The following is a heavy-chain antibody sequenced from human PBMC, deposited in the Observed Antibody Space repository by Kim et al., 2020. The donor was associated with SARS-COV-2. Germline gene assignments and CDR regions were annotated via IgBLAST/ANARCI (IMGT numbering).Heavy chain of an antibody. D-gene: IGHD3-22*01. Sequence: ASVKVSCKASGYTFTSYAMNWVRQAPGQGLEWMGWINTNTGNPTYAQGFTGRFVFSLDTSVSTAYLQISSLKAEDTAVYYCARVDLLKLAAPYDSSRPLGYWGQGTLVTVSS. CDR2: INTNTGNP. J-gene: IGHJ4*02. CDR3: ARVDLLKLAAPYDSSRPLGY. CDR1: GYTFTSYA. V-gene: IGHV7-4-1*02.